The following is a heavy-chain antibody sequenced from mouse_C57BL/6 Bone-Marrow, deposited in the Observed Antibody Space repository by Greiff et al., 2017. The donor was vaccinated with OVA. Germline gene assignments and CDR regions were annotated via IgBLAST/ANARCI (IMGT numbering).Heavy chain of an antibody. Sequence: QVHVKQPGAELVKPGASVKLSCKASGYTFTSYWMQCVKQRPGQGLEWIGEIDPSDSYTNYNQKFKGKATLTVDTSSSTAYMQLSSLTSEDSAVYYGARDGNYVSYAMDYWGQGTSVTVSS. CDR1: GYTFTSYW. V-gene: IGHV1-50*01. J-gene: IGHJ4*01. CDR2: IDPSDSYT. CDR3: ARDGNYVSYAMDY. D-gene: IGHD2-1*01.